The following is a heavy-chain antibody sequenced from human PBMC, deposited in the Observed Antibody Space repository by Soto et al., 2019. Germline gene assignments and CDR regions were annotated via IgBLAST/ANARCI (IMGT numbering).Heavy chain of an antibody. Sequence: GSLRLSCAASGFTFSSYGMHWVRQAPGKGLEWVAVIWYDGSNKYYADSVKGRFTISRDNSKNTLYLQMNSLRAEDTAVYYCARDLHCSSTSCYGGRVSYYYGMDVWGQGTMVTVSS. CDR3: ARDLHCSSTSCYGGRVSYYYGMDV. V-gene: IGHV3-33*01. J-gene: IGHJ6*02. D-gene: IGHD2-2*01. CDR1: GFTFSSYG. CDR2: IWYDGSNK.